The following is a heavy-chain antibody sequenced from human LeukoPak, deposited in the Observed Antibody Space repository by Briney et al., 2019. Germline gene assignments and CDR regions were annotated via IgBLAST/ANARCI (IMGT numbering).Heavy chain of an antibody. V-gene: IGHV3-7*01. CDR3: ARDRGRSCWYEFDY. CDR2: TKPVRRET. J-gene: IGHJ4*02. Sequence: SLRLSSAPAILTSVYRYTGCDSHAPREGMEWAANTKPVRRETYKEDSVKSRLTISSVHAKHTLNLQINDLTAQDTAVYYCARDRGRSCWYEFDYWGQGTLVTVSS. CDR1: ILTSVYRY. D-gene: IGHD6-19*01.